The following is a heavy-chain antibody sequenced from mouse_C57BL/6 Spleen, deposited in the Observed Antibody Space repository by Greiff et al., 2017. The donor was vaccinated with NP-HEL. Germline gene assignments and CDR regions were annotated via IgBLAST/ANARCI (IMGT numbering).Heavy chain of an antibody. CDR2: IYPSDSET. CDR1: GYTFTSYW. D-gene: IGHD2-4*01. J-gene: IGHJ3*01. Sequence: VQLVESGAELVRPGSSVKLSCKASGYTFTSYWMDWVKQRPGQGLEWIGNIYPSDSETHYNQKFKDKATLTVDKPSSTAYMQLSSLTSEDSAVYYCARRDYDYDGFAYWGQGTLVTVSA. V-gene: IGHV1-61*01. CDR3: ARRDYDYDGFAY.